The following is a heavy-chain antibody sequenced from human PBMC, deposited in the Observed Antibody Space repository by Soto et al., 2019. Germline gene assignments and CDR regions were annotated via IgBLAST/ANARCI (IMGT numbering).Heavy chain of an antibody. V-gene: IGHV3-48*02. CDR2: ISSSSSTI. CDR1: GFTFSSYS. Sequence: GGSLRLSCAASGFTFSSYSMNWVRQAPGKGLEWVSYISSSSSTIYYADSVKGRFTISRDNAKNSLYLQMNSLRDEDTAVYYCAREDYGSGSYYWNNYYYYGMDVWGQGTTVTVSS. CDR3: AREDYGSGSYYWNNYYYYGMDV. J-gene: IGHJ6*02. D-gene: IGHD3-10*01.